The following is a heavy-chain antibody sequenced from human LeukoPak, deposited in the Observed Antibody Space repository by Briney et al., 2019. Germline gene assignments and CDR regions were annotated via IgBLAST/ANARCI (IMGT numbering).Heavy chain of an antibody. CDR3: AREGDYGDYMRYYYYMDV. CDR2: INPNSGGT. Sequence: ASVKVSCKASGYTFTGYYMHWVRQAPGQGLEWMGWINPNSGGTNYAQKFQGRVTMTRDTSISTAYMELSRLRSDDTAVYYCAREGDYGDYMRYYYYMDVWGKGTTVTVSS. J-gene: IGHJ6*03. CDR1: GYTFTGYY. V-gene: IGHV1-2*02. D-gene: IGHD4-17*01.